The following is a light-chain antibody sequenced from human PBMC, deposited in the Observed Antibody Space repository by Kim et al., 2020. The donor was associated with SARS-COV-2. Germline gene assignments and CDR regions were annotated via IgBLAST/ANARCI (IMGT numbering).Light chain of an antibody. J-gene: IGLJ2*01. CDR1: TGQSNYA. CDR3: QTWGSGIGV. V-gene: IGLV4-69*01. CDR2: LYSGGRH. Sequence: QLVLTQSPSASASLGASVKLTCILSTGQSNYAIAWLQQQPGKGPRYLMRLYSGGRHTKGDGIPDRFSGSTSGSEYSLTISSLQSEDEADYYCQTWGSGIGVFGGGTQLTVL.